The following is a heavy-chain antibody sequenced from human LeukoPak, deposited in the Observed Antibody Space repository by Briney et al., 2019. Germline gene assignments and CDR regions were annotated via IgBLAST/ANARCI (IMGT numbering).Heavy chain of an antibody. Sequence: SETLSLTCDVSGDSISSGYYWGWIRQPPGKGLEWIGEIHPHGIFYYNSSLVSRVTISIDTSKTQFSLRLTSVTAADTAFYYCARGRDRSKAGDHWGQGSLVTVSS. V-gene: IGHV4-38-2*01. J-gene: IGHJ4*02. CDR3: ARGRDRSKAGDH. CDR2: IHPHGIF. D-gene: IGHD5-24*01. CDR1: GDSISSGYY.